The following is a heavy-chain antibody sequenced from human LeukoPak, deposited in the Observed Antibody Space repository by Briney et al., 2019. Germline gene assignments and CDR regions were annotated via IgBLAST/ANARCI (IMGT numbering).Heavy chain of an antibody. CDR2: INHSGST. Sequence: SETLSLTCAVYGGSFSGYYWSWIRQPPGKGLEWIGEINHSGSTNYNPSLKSRVTISVDTSKKQFFLKLSSVTAADTAVYLCARRLDLWGRGTLVTVSS. V-gene: IGHV4-34*01. CDR3: ARRLDL. J-gene: IGHJ2*01. CDR1: GGSFSGYY.